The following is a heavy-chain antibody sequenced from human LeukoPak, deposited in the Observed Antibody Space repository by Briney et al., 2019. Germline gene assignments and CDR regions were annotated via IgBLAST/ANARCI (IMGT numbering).Heavy chain of an antibody. V-gene: IGHV1-46*01. D-gene: IGHD4-4*01. Sequence: ASVKVSCKASGYTFTSYYMRWVRQAPGQGLEWMGIINPSGGSTSYALKFQGRVTMTRDTSTSTVYMELSSLRSEDTAVYYCARDGSGGRDYSNSRWFDPWGQGTLATVSS. CDR2: INPSGGST. CDR3: ARDGSGGRDYSNSRWFDP. CDR1: GYTFTSYY. J-gene: IGHJ5*02.